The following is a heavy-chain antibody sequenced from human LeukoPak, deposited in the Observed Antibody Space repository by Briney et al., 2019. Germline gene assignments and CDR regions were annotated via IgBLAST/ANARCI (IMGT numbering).Heavy chain of an antibody. CDR1: GFTFSSYA. D-gene: IGHD3-10*01. J-gene: IGHJ6*03. Sequence: GGSLRLSCAASGFTFSSYAMSWVRQAPGKGLEWVSAISGSGGSTYYADSVKGRFTISRDNSKNTLYLQMSSLRADDTAVYYCAKMEYYDSGSYSFYYMDVWGKGTTVTVS. CDR3: AKMEYYDSGSYSFYYMDV. CDR2: ISGSGGST. V-gene: IGHV3-23*01.